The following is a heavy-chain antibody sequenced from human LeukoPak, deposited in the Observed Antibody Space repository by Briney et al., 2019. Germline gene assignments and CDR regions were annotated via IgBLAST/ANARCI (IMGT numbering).Heavy chain of an antibody. CDR1: GFTFSSCS. V-gene: IGHV3-23*01. CDR3: AKLSLSGRSQSADY. CDR2: ITASGTAM. Sequence: PGGSLRLSCAASGFTFSSCSMNWVRQAPGKGLEWVSHITASGTAMFYADSVKGRFTISRDNSKNTLFLQMNSLRAEDTAVYYCAKLSLSGRSQSADYWGQGTLVTVSS. D-gene: IGHD3-10*01. J-gene: IGHJ4*02.